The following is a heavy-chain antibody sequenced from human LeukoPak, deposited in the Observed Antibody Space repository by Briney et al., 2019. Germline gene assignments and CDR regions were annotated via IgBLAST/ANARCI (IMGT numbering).Heavy chain of an antibody. D-gene: IGHD6-6*01. CDR1: GYTFTSYG. CDR3: ARTLYSSSPATTFDY. V-gene: IGHV1-18*01. Sequence: AASVKVSCKASGYTFTSYGISWVRQAPGQGLEWMGWISAYNGNTNYAQKLQGRVTMTTDTSTSTAYMELRSLRSDDTAVYYCARTLYSSSPATTFDYWGQGTLVTVSS. CDR2: ISAYNGNT. J-gene: IGHJ4*02.